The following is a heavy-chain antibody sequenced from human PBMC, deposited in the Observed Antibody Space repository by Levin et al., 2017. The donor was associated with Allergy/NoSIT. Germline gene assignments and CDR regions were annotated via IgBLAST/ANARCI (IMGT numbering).Heavy chain of an antibody. D-gene: IGHD6-19*01. CDR2: IRSEAHGGTS. CDR1: GFTFGDYA. V-gene: IGHV3-49*03. CDR3: SRPIAVAGMHFDP. Sequence: GESLKISCSASGFTFGDYATSWFRQAPGKGLEWVGFIRSEAHGGTSEYAASGKGRFIISRDESKSIAYLQMNSLKTADTAVYYCSRPIAVAGMHFDPWGQGTLVTVSS. J-gene: IGHJ5*02.